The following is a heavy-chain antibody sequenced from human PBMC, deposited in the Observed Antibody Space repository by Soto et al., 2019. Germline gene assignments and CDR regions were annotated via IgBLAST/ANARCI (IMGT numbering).Heavy chain of an antibody. CDR2: RHYNGNT. D-gene: IGHD6-19*01. CDR3: ARAHTYKSGWYTWFVP. J-gene: IGHJ5*02. V-gene: IGHV4-4*02. Sequence: QVQLRESGPGLVRPSETLSLTCAVSGASISSGDWWTWVRQAPGKGLEWIGERHYNGNTNYNPSPSSRVSISGDNSKNQFSLELKSVTVADTAIYYCARAHTYKSGWYTWFVPWGQGPMVTVSS. CDR1: GASISSGDW.